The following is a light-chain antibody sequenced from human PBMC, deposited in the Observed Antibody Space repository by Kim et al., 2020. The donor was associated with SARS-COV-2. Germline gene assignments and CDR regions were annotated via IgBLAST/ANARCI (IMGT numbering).Light chain of an antibody. CDR3: NSRDSSGNHLGVV. CDR2: GKN. V-gene: IGLV3-19*01. J-gene: IGLJ2*01. CDR1: SLRSYY. Sequence: SSELTQDPAVSVALGQTVRITCQGDSLRSYYASWYQQKPGQAPVLVIYGKNNRPSGIPDRFSGSSSGNTASLTITGAQAEDEADYYCNSRDSSGNHLGVVFGRGTQLTVL.